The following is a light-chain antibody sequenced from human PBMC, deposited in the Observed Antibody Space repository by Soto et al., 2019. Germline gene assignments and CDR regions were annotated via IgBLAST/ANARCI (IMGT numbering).Light chain of an antibody. CDR1: QGISNS. J-gene: IGKJ3*01. V-gene: IGKV1-27*01. CDR2: AAS. CDR3: QKYNSAPPI. Sequence: DIQMTQSPSSLSASVGDRVTITCRASQGISNSLAWYQQRPGKVPKLLIYAASTLQSGAPSRFSGSGSGTAFTITISSLQPEDVAVYYCQKYNSAPPIVGSGTNVD.